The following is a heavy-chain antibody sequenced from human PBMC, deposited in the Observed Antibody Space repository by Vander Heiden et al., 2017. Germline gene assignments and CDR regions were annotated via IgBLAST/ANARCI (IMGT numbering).Heavy chain of an antibody. CDR2: IRNKAASHTT. Sequence: EVQLVESGGGLVQPGGSLRLSCVGSGFTFSDQYMAWVRQAPGKGLEWVGRIRNKAASHTTAYAASVEGRFAISRDDSKNSLYLQLNSLKTEDTAMYYCATSPSSGYNWGQGTQVTVSS. V-gene: IGHV3-72*01. CDR3: ATSPSSGYN. D-gene: IGHD3-22*01. J-gene: IGHJ1*01. CDR1: GFTFSDQY.